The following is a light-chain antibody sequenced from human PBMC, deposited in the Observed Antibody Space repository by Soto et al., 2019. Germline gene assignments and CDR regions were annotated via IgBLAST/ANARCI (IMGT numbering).Light chain of an antibody. CDR3: QHYSSGM. CDR2: GAS. Sequence: IVLTQSPGTLSLSPGERATLSCRASQSVDSNYLAWYQQKPGQAPRLLIYGASRRATGIPDRFSGGGSGTDFTLTISRLEPEDFAVYYCQHYSSGMFVQGTKVEIK. CDR1: QSVDSNY. J-gene: IGKJ1*01. V-gene: IGKV3-20*01.